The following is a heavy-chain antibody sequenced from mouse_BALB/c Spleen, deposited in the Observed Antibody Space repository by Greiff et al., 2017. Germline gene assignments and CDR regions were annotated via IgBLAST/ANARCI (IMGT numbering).Heavy chain of an antibody. D-gene: IGHD2-2*01. CDR1: GYTFTDYE. J-gene: IGHJ1*01. Sequence: QVHVKQSGAELVRPGASVTLSCKASGYTFTDYEMHWVKQTPVHGLEWIGAIDPETGGTAYNQKFKGKATLTADKSSSTAYMELRSLTSEDSAVYYWTRTGDGYDVSTTDFDVWGAGTTVTVSA. CDR3: TRTGDGYDVSTTDFDV. V-gene: IGHV1-15*01. CDR2: IDPETGGT.